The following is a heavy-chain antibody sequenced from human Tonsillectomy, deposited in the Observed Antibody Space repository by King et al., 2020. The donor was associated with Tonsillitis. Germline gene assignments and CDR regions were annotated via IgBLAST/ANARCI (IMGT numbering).Heavy chain of an antibody. CDR1: GLSVTKNY. J-gene: IGHJ5*02. CDR3: ARDSGEIHWGTGWFDP. V-gene: IGHV3-53*01. D-gene: IGHD1-26*01. CDR2: IDGGDAT. Sequence: EVQLVESGGGLIQPGGSLEISCAASGLSVTKNYMSWIRQAPGKGLEWVSVIDGGDATYYADSVRGRFTMSRDSSKNTVFLQMNNLRADDTAVYYCARDSGEIHWGTGWFDPWGQGAPVIVSS.